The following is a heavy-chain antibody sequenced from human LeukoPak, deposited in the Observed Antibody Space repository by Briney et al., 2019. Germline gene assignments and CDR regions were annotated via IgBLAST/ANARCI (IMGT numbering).Heavy chain of an antibody. CDR1: GFTFSSYA. Sequence: GGSLRLSCAASGFTFSSYAMNWVRQAPGKGLERVSVISSGGGTTYYSDSVKGRFIISRDNSRNTLYLQMNSLRADDTGVYYCAKVGIAVPATPEYCGQGTQVTVSS. V-gene: IGHV3-23*01. CDR2: ISSGGGTT. J-gene: IGHJ4*02. D-gene: IGHD6-19*01. CDR3: AKVGIAVPATPEY.